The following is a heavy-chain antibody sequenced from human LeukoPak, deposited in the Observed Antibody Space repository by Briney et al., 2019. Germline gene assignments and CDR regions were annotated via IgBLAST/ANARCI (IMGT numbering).Heavy chain of an antibody. CDR2: ISAYNGKT. J-gene: IGHJ5*02. CDR1: GYTFTNYG. CDR3: ARGRGITIFGVVIISWFDP. D-gene: IGHD3-3*01. Sequence: ASVKVSCKASGYTFTNYGINWVRQAPGQGLEWMGWISAYNGKTNYEQKLQGRVTMTRDTSTSTAYMELRSLRSDDTAVYYCARGRGITIFGVVIISWFDPWGQGTLVTVSS. V-gene: IGHV1-18*01.